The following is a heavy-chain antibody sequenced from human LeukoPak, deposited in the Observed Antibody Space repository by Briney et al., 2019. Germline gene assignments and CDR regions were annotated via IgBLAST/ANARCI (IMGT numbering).Heavy chain of an antibody. Sequence: PSETLSLTCAVYGGSFSGYYWSWIRQPPGKGLEWIGEINHSGSTNYNPSLKSRVTISVDTSKNQFSLKLSSVTAADTAVYYCARDPATPTYYFDYWGQGTLVTVSS. CDR1: GGSFSGYY. J-gene: IGHJ4*02. CDR2: INHSGST. V-gene: IGHV4-34*01. CDR3: ARDPATPTYYFDY.